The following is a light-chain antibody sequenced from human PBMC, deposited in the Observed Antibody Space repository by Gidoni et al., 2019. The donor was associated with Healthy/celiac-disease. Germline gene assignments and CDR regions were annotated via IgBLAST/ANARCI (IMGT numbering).Light chain of an antibody. V-gene: IGLV2-14*01. Sequence: QSALTQPASVSGSRGQSITISCTRTSSDVGGYNYVSWYQQHPGKAPKLMIYDVSNRPSGVSNRFSGSKSGNTASLTISGLQAEDEADYYCSSYTSSSTLLFGGGTKLTVL. J-gene: IGLJ2*01. CDR1: SSDVGGYNY. CDR2: DVS. CDR3: SSYTSSSTLL.